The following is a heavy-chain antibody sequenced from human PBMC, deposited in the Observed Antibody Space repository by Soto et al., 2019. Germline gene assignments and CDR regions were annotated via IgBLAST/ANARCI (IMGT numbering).Heavy chain of an antibody. CDR1: GFTFSSYW. V-gene: IGHV3-7*05. CDR3: ARATRGAYFDY. D-gene: IGHD3-16*01. J-gene: IGHJ4*02. CDR2: IKQDGSEK. Sequence: EVQLVESGGGLVQPGGSLRLSCAASGFTFSSYWMSWVRQAPGKGLEWVANIKQDGSEKYYVDSVKGRFTIYRDNAKNSLYLQMNSLSAEDTAVYYCARATRGAYFDYWGQGTLVTVSS.